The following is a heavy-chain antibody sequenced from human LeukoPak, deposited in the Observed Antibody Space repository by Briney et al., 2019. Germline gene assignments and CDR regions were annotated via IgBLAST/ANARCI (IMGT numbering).Heavy chain of an antibody. J-gene: IGHJ3*02. CDR3: ARGRGNDAFDI. D-gene: IGHD3-10*01. CDR1: GYTFAAHY. V-gene: IGHV1-2*02. Sequence: GASVKVSCKASGYTFAAHYIHWVRQAPGQGLEWMGWINPDTGSTKYAQRFQGSVTITRDTSTTTVYMEVSSLRSDDTAVYYCARGRGNDAFDIWGQGTMVTVSS. CDR2: INPDTGST.